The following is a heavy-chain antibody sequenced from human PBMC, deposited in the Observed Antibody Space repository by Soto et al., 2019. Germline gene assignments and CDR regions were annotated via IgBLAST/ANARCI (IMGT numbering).Heavy chain of an antibody. CDR3: ARVVSPNSRGWYTVLVRWFDP. Sequence: SENLSLTCTVSGGSINSSDYYWSWIRQHPGKGLEWNGDIYYSGSAYYNPSLKSRVTISVDTSRNQFSLKVTSVTAADTAVYYCARVVSPNSRGWYTVLVRWFDPWGQGTLVTVSS. CDR2: IYYSGSA. D-gene: IGHD6-19*01. J-gene: IGHJ5*02. CDR1: GGSINSSDYY. V-gene: IGHV4-31*02.